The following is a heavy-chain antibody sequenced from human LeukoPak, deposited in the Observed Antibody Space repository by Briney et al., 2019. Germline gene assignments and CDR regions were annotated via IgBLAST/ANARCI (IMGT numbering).Heavy chain of an antibody. CDR1: GYSFTSYW. CDR3: ARRHLGDGYSNDAFDI. J-gene: IGHJ3*02. D-gene: IGHD5-24*01. V-gene: IGHV5-51*01. CDR2: IYPGDSDT. Sequence: GESLKISCKGSGYSFTSYWIGWVRQMPGKGLECMGIIYPGDSDTRYSPSFQGQVTVSADKSISTAYLQWSSLKASDTAIYYCARRHLGDGYSNDAFDIWGQGTMVTVSS.